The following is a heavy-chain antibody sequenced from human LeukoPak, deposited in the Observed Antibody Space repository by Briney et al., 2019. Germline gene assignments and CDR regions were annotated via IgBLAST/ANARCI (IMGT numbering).Heavy chain of an antibody. CDR3: ARVTTVVTADY. CDR1: GGSISSGDYY. Sequence: PSETLSLTCTVSGGSISSGDYYWSWIRQPPGTGLEWIGYIYYSGSTYYNPSLKSRVTISVDTSKNQFSLKLSSVTAADTAVYYCARVTTVVTADYWGQGTLVTVSS. D-gene: IGHD2-15*01. J-gene: IGHJ4*02. V-gene: IGHV4-30-4*01. CDR2: IYYSGST.